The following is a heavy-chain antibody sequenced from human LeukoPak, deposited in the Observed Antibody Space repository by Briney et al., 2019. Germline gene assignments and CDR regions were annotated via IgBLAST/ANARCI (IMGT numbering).Heavy chain of an antibody. CDR1: GFTFSSDS. CDR2: ISSSSSYI. V-gene: IGHV3-21*01. CDR3: ARDLTGHDAFDI. Sequence: GGSLRLSCAASGFTFSSDSMNWVRQAPGKGLEWVSSISSSSSYIYYADSVKGRFTISRDNAKNSLYLQMNSLRAEDTAVYYCARDLTGHDAFDIWGQGTMVTVSS. J-gene: IGHJ3*02. D-gene: IGHD3-9*01.